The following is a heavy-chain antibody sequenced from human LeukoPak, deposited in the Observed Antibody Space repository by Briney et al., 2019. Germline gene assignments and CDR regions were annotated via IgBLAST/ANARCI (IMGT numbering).Heavy chain of an antibody. CDR3: ARDQGIYNHRIIDS. CDR2: INPNSSGT. Sequence: ASVKVSCKASGYTFTGYYMHWVRQAPGQGLEWMGWINPNSSGTNYAQKFQGRVTMTRDTSISTAYMELSRLRSDDTAVYYCARDQGIYNHRIIDSWGQGTLVTVSS. D-gene: IGHD5-12*01. CDR1: GYTFTGYY. V-gene: IGHV1-2*02. J-gene: IGHJ5*01.